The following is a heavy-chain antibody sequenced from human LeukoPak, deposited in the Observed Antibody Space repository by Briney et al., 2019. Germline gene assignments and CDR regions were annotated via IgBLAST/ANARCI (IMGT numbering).Heavy chain of an antibody. D-gene: IGHD2-2*01. CDR3: AKSPYCSSTSCYPFDY. CDR1: GFTFSSYA. V-gene: IGHV3-23*01. J-gene: IGHJ4*02. CDR2: ISGSGGST. Sequence: PGGSLRLSCAASGFTFSSYAMSWVRQAPGKGLEWVSAISGSGGSTYYADSVKGRFTISRDNSKNTLYLQMNSLRAEDTAVYYCAKSPYCSSTSCYPFDYWGQGTLVTVSS.